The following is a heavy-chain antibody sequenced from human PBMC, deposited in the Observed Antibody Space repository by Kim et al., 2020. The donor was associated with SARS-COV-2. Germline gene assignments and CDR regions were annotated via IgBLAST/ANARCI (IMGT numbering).Heavy chain of an antibody. V-gene: IGHV4-34*01. D-gene: IGHD6-19*01. CDR1: GGSFSGYY. Sequence: SETLSLTCAVYGGSFSGYYWSWIRQPPGKGLEWIGEINHSGSTNYNPSLKSRVTISVDTSKNQFSLKLSSVTAADTAVYYCARSHTFGWYEIKYYFDYWGQGTLVTVSS. CDR2: INHSGST. CDR3: ARSHTFGWYEIKYYFDY. J-gene: IGHJ4*02.